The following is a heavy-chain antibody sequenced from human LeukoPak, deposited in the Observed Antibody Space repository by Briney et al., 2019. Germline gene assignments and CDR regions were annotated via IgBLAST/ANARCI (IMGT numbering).Heavy chain of an antibody. V-gene: IGHV3-11*01. J-gene: IGHJ4*02. CDR1: GFTFCDYY. Sequence: PGGSLRLSCAASGFTFCDYYMSWIRQAPGKGLEWVSYISSSGSTIYYADSVKGRFTISRDNAKNSLYLQMNSLRAEDTAVYYCGYYDSSGYYDNDYWGQGTLVTVSS. CDR2: ISSSGSTI. D-gene: IGHD3-22*01. CDR3: GYYDSSGYYDNDY.